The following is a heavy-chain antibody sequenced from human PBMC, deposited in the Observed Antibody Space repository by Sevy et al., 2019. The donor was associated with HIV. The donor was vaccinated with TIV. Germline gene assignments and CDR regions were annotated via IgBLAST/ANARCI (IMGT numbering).Heavy chain of an antibody. D-gene: IGHD3-3*01. V-gene: IGHV3-53*01. J-gene: IGHJ4*02. CDR2: IYIGHNT. CDR3: ARGKHVSDYYGSFDY. CDR1: GLGVSDNF. Sequence: GGSLRLSCAASGLGVSDNFMSWVSQAPGKGLEWVSVIYIGHNTYYADSVKGRFTISRDNAENPLFLQMNSLRVEDTAVYYCARGKHVSDYYGSFDYWGQGTLVTVSS.